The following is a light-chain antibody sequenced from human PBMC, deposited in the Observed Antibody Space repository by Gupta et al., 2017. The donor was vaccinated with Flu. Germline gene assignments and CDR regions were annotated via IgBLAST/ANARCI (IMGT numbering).Light chain of an antibody. Sequence: DVVMTQSPLSLPVTLGQPASISCRSSQSLVYSDGNTYLNWFQQRPGQSPRRLIYKVSNRDSGVPDRFSGSGSGTDFTLKISREEAEDVGVYYCKQGTHWPTFGQGTKVEIK. V-gene: IGKV2-30*01. J-gene: IGKJ1*01. CDR3: KQGTHWPT. CDR2: KVS. CDR1: QSLVYSDGNTY.